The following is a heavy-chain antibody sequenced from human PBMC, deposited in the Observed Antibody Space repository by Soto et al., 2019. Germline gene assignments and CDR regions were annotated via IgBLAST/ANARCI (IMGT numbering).Heavy chain of an antibody. CDR1: GGSISSGGYY. CDR2: IYYSGST. CDR3: ATTTVGDWFDP. D-gene: IGHD4-17*01. V-gene: IGHV4-31*01. Sequence: QVQLQESGPGLVKPSQTLSLTCTVSGGSISSGGYYWSWLRQHPGKGLEWIGYIYYSGSTYYNPSLRSPLTISVDTSKNQFSLKLSSVTAADTAVYYCATTTVGDWFDPWGQGTLVTVSS. J-gene: IGHJ5*02.